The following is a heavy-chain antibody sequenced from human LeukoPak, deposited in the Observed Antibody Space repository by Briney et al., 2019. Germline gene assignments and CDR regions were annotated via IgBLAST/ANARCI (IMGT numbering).Heavy chain of an antibody. CDR3: ARAPYVLRHSHYYMDV. D-gene: IGHD3-9*01. Sequence: SETLSLTCAVYGGSFSGYYWSWIRQPPGKGLEWIGEIYQSGSTTYNPSLKSRVTISVDTSKNQFSLKLSSVTAADTAVYYCARAPYVLRHSHYYMDVWGKGTTVTVSS. CDR1: GGSFSGYY. CDR2: IYQSGST. J-gene: IGHJ6*03. V-gene: IGHV4-34*01.